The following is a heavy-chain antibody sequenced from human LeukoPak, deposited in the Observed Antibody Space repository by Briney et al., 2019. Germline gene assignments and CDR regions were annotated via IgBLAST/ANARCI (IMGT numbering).Heavy chain of an antibody. J-gene: IGHJ4*02. CDR2: ISGSGGST. V-gene: IGHV3-23*01. CDR3: AKDGYCSSTSAWGLDY. D-gene: IGHD2-2*01. Sequence: PGGSLRLSCAASGFTFSSYAMSWVRQDPGKGLEWVSAISGSGGSTYYADSVKGRFTISRDNSKNTLYLQMNSLRAEDTAVYYCAKDGYCSSTSAWGLDYWGQGTLVTVSS. CDR1: GFTFSSYA.